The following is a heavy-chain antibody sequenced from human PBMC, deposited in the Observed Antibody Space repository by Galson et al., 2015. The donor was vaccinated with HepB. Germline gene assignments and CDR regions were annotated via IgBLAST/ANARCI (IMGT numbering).Heavy chain of an antibody. Sequence: SLRLSCAASGFTFSSSWMNWVRQAPGKGLEWVAHINQDGSSKYYVDSVKGRFTLSRDNAKDSVYLQLDSLRAEDTAVYYCARRISLVRGIITKPDYYYGMDVWGQGTTVTVAS. CDR1: GFTFSSSW. J-gene: IGHJ6*02. CDR2: INQDGSSK. D-gene: IGHD3-10*01. CDR3: ARRISLVRGIITKPDYYYGMDV. V-gene: IGHV3-7*03.